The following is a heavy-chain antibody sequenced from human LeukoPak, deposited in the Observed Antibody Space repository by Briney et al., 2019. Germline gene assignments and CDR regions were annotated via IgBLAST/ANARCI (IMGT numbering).Heavy chain of an antibody. CDR3: ARRRNYYDSSGPTLDV. V-gene: IGHV3-30*03. CDR1: GFTFSSYG. Sequence: GRSLRLSCAASGFTFSSYGLHWVRQAPGKGLEWVTVISFDESIKYYGDSVKGRFTISRDNYKNTLYLQMNSLRAEDTAVYYCARRRNYYDSSGPTLDVWGQGTTVTVSS. CDR2: ISFDESIK. J-gene: IGHJ6*02. D-gene: IGHD3-22*01.